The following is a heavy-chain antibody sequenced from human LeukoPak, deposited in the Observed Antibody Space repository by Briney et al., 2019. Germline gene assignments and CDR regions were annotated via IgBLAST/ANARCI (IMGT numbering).Heavy chain of an antibody. V-gene: IGHV4-39*07. Sequence: SETLSLTCKVSGDSMTSSSYEWAWIRQTPGKGLEWIGTISYSGSTDYNPSLKSRVTISVDTSKDQFSLNLSSVAAADTAVYYCARDVKIGATWNYILGNFDYWGQGTLVSVSS. D-gene: IGHD1-7*01. CDR2: ISYSGST. CDR3: ARDVKIGATWNYILGNFDY. J-gene: IGHJ4*02. CDR1: GDSMTSSSYE.